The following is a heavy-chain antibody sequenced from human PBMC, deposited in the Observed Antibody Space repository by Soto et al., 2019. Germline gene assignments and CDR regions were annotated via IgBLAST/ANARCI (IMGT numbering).Heavy chain of an antibody. J-gene: IGHJ4*02. CDR3: ARGYYDSSGYYSVRFSVELDY. V-gene: IGHV3-30-3*01. Sequence: HPGGSLRLSCAASGFTFSSYAMHWVRQAPGKGLEWVAVISYDGSNKYYADSVKGRFTISRDNSKNTLYLQMNSLRAEDTAVYYCARGYYDSSGYYSVRFSVELDYWGQGTLVTVSS. CDR1: GFTFSSYA. CDR2: ISYDGSNK. D-gene: IGHD3-22*01.